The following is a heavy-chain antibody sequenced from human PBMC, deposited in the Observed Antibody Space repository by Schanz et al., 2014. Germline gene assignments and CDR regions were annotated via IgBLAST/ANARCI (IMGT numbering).Heavy chain of an antibody. CDR2: ISSDGSKK. V-gene: IGHV3-33*05. J-gene: IGHJ4*02. CDR1: GFNFANHA. Sequence: QVQLVESGGGVVQPERSLRLSCAASGFNFANHAIHWVRQGQGNGLQWVAVISSDGSKKLYADSVKARFTISRDNSKNTLYLQMNSLRADDTAVYYCAKSKSQLPLFDYWGQGTLVAVSS. CDR3: AKSKSQLPLFDY. D-gene: IGHD2-21*01.